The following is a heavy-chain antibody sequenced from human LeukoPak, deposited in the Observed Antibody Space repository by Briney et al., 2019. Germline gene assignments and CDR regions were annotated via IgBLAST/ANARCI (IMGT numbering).Heavy chain of an antibody. CDR1: GYTFTSYD. V-gene: IGHV1-8*01. CDR3: ARGRYYDSSGPQSFDY. J-gene: IGHJ4*02. D-gene: IGHD3-22*01. Sequence: ASVKVSCKASGYTFTSYDINWVRQATGQGLEWMGWMNPNSGNTGYAQKFQGRVTMTRNTSISTAYMELSSLRSEDTAVYYCARGRYYDSSGPQSFDYWGQGTLVTVSS. CDR2: MNPNSGNT.